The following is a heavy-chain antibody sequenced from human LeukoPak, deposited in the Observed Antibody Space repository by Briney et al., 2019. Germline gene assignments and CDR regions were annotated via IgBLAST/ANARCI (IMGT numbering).Heavy chain of an antibody. Sequence: GRSLRLSCSASGFIFTTYAMHWVRQAPGRGLEWVAVIWPDGNGEFYGDSVKGRFSISRDNSKNTLYLQMNSLRAEDTAVYYCARVKEVVPAAIDYYYYMDVWGKGTTVTVSS. J-gene: IGHJ6*03. CDR1: GFIFTTYA. D-gene: IGHD2-2*02. CDR3: ARVKEVVPAAIDYYYYMDV. CDR2: IWPDGNGE. V-gene: IGHV3-33*01.